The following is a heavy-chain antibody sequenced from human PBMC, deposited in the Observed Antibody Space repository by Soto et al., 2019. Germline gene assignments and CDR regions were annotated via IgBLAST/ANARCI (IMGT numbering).Heavy chain of an antibody. J-gene: IGHJ6*02. CDR1: GYTFSSYG. V-gene: IGHV1-18*01. CDR3: AREGYYSGSGTYSPPRYYGMDV. Sequence: QVQLMQSGAEVKRAGASVKVSCKASGYTFSSYGLSWVRQAPGQGLEWMGWISDYNGNTHYAQKFQGRVIMTTDTSTRTAYMELRSLRSDDTAVYFCAREGYYSGSGTYSPPRYYGMDVWGQGTTVTVSS. CDR2: ISDYNGNT. D-gene: IGHD3-10*01.